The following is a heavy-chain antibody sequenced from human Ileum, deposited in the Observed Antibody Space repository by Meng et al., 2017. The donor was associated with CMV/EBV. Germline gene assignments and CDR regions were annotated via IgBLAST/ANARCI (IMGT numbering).Heavy chain of an antibody. D-gene: IGHD2-2*02. CDR2: IYYTGIP. CDR3: ARRNQFLYRENRFDP. CDR1: GGSVNSSGYY. J-gene: IGHJ5*02. V-gene: IGHV4-39*01. Sequence: SETLSLTCTVSGGSVNSSGYYWGWIRQPPGKGLEYIGTIYYTGIPFYNPSPKSRVTISFDTSKNQFSLNLSSVTAADTAVYFCARRNQFLYRENRFDPWGQGTLVTVSS.